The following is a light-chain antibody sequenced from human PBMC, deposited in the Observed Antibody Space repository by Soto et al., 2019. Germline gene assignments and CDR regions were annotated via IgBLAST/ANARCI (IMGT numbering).Light chain of an antibody. CDR1: QSVSSDY. CDR3: QQDRRSSIT. V-gene: IGKV3-20*01. Sequence: ESVLTQSPGTLSVSPGERATLSCRASQSVSSDYLAWYQQKHGQAPRLLIYGASSRATGIPDRFSGSGSGTGFTLAITRLEPDDVAVYYCQQDRRSSITFGQGTRLELK. J-gene: IGKJ5*01. CDR2: GAS.